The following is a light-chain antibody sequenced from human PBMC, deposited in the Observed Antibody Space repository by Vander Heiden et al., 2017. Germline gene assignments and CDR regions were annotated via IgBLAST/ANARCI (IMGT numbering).Light chain of an antibody. Sequence: DIVLTQSPGTLSLSPGERATLSCRASQSVSSSYLAWYQQKPGQAPRLLIYGASSRATGIPDRFSGSGSGTDFTLTSSRLEPEDFAVYYCQQYGSSQTFGGGTKVEIK. V-gene: IGKV3-20*01. CDR2: GAS. CDR1: QSVSSSY. CDR3: QQYGSSQT. J-gene: IGKJ4*01.